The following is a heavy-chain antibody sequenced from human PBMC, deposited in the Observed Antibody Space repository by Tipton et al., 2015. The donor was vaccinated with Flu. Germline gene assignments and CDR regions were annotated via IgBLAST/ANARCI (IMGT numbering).Heavy chain of an antibody. V-gene: IGHV3-33*08. CDR2: IWYNGGNK. D-gene: IGHD2-2*01. Sequence: SLRLSCAASGFTFSSYGMHWVRQAPGKGLEWVAVIWYNGGNKYYADSVKGRFTISRDNSKNTLFLQMNSLRVEDTAVYYCASPAQWNYMDVWGKGTTVTVSS. J-gene: IGHJ6*03. CDR3: ASPAQWNYMDV. CDR1: GFTFSSYG.